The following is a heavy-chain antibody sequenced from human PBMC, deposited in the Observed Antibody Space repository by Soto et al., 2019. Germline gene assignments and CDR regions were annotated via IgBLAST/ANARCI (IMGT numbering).Heavy chain of an antibody. CDR3: ARSRRDYGSGSDYNRGAFDI. CDR1: GYTFTSYG. Sequence: QVQLVQSGAEVKKPGASVKVSCKASGYTFTSYGISWVRQAPGQGLEWMGWISAYNGNTNYAQKLQGRVTMTTDTSTSTAYMELRSLRSDDTAVYYCARSRRDYGSGSDYNRGAFDIWGQGTMVTVSS. D-gene: IGHD3-10*01. V-gene: IGHV1-18*01. J-gene: IGHJ3*02. CDR2: ISAYNGNT.